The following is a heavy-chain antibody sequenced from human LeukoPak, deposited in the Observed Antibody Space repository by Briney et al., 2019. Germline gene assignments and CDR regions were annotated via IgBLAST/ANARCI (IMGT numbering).Heavy chain of an antibody. V-gene: IGHV3-33*01. J-gene: IGHJ4*02. CDR3: ARGSYGSGSYYDY. D-gene: IGHD3-10*01. CDR2: IWYDGSNK. CDR1: GFTFSSYG. Sequence: GRSLRLSCAASGFTFSSYGMHWVRQAPGKGLEWVAVIWYDGSNKYYADSVEGRFTISRDNSKNTLYLQMNSLRAEDTAVYYCARGSYGSGSYYDYWGQGTLVTVSS.